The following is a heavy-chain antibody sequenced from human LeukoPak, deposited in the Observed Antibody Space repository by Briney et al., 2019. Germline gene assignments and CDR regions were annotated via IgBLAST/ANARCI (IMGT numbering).Heavy chain of an antibody. CDR3: AKENGYNCYFDY. Sequence: TGGSLRLSCAASGFTFSTYAMSWVRQAPGKGLEWVSAISGSGGSTNYADSVKGRFTISRDNSKNTLYLQMNSLRAEDTAVYYCAKENGYNCYFDYWGQGTLVTVSS. CDR1: GFTFSTYA. CDR2: ISGSGGST. V-gene: IGHV3-23*01. D-gene: IGHD5-24*01. J-gene: IGHJ4*02.